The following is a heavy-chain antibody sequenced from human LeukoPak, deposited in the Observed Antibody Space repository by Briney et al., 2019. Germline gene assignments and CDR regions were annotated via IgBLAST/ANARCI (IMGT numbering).Heavy chain of an antibody. CDR3: ATYRHVDY. D-gene: IGHD1-26*01. V-gene: IGHV3-53*01. Sequence: GGSLRLSYPPSRFTLSNNYMIGLDQAPGKGLEWVSLIYSGGSTYYADSVKGRFTISRDNSKNTLYLQMNSLRAEDTAVYYCATYRHVDYWGQGTLVTVSS. J-gene: IGHJ4*02. CDR2: IYSGGST. CDR1: RFTLSNNY.